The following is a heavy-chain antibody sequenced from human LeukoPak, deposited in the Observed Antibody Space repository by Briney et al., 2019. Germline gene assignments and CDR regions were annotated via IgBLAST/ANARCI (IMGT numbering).Heavy chain of an antibody. D-gene: IGHD5-24*01. Sequence: GGSLRLSCAASGFTFDDYGLNWVRQAPGKGLEWVSGISPNGVITYYADSVKGRFTISRDNSKGTVYLQMNSLRPEDTAVYYCAKDDAWLQYGNWGRGTLVTVSS. CDR1: GFTFDDYG. J-gene: IGHJ4*02. CDR3: AKDDAWLQYGN. CDR2: ISPNGVIT. V-gene: IGHV3-23*01.